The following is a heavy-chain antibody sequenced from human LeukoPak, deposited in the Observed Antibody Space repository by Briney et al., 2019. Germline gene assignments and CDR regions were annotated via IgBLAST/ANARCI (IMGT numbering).Heavy chain of an antibody. CDR1: GASITTHY. CDR3: ARQASGSYYIY. CDR2: VYNRGST. J-gene: IGHJ4*01. Sequence: PSETLSLTCTVSGASITTHYWSWIRQPPGKRLEWIGQVYNRGSTNYNPSLESRVTISQDTSKNQFSLNLSSVTAADTAIYYCARQASGSYYIYWGHGTLVAVSS. D-gene: IGHD3-10*01. V-gene: IGHV4-59*08.